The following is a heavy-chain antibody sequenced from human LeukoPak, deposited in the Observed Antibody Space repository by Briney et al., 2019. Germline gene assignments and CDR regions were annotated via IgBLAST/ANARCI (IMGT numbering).Heavy chain of an antibody. CDR1: GFGVSSNY. V-gene: IGHV3-66*02. Sequence: GGSLRLSCAASGFGVSSNYMSWVRQAPGKGLEWVSLLYSGGDIDYADSVKGRFTVSRDNFKNTQYLQMNSLRPEDTAVYYCARDLGWFDSWGQGTLVTVSS. J-gene: IGHJ5*01. D-gene: IGHD3-10*01. CDR2: LYSGGDI. CDR3: ARDLGWFDS.